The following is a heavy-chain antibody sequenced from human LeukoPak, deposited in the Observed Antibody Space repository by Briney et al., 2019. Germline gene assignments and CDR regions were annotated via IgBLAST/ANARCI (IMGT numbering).Heavy chain of an antibody. CDR2: ISGSGGST. Sequence: PGGSLRLSCAASGFTFSSYAMSWVRQAPGKGLEWVSAISGSGGSTYYADSVKGRFTISRENSKNTLYLQMNSLRAEDTAVYYCAKLYCSSTSCSDFDYWGQGTLVTVSS. J-gene: IGHJ4*02. D-gene: IGHD2-2*01. V-gene: IGHV3-23*01. CDR1: GFTFSSYA. CDR3: AKLYCSSTSCSDFDY.